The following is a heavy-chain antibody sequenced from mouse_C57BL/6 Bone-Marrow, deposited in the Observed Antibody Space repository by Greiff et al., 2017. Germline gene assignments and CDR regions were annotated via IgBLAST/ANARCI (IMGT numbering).Heavy chain of an antibody. D-gene: IGHD2-1*01. CDR3: ASAGRGNYKFAY. CDR2: IYPSDSET. V-gene: IGHV1-61*01. Sequence: VQLQQPGAELVRPGSSVKLSCKASGYTFTRYWMDWVKQRPGQGLEWIGNIYPSDSETHYNQKFKDKAPLTVDKSSSTAYMQLSSLTSEDSAVYYCASAGRGNYKFAYWGQGTLVTVSA. CDR1: GYTFTRYW. J-gene: IGHJ3*01.